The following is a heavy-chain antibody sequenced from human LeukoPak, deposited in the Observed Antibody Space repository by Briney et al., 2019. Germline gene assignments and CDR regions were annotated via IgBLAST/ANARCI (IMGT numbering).Heavy chain of an antibody. Sequence: ASVKVSCKASGYTFTGYYMHWVRQAPGQGLEWMGWINPKSGDTNYAQKFQGRATMTGDTSISTAHMELSRLRSDDTAVYYCARVGHYYDSCGYYTFDYWGQGTLVTVSS. V-gene: IGHV1-2*02. CDR2: INPKSGDT. CDR1: GYTFTGYY. D-gene: IGHD3-22*01. CDR3: ARVGHYYDSCGYYTFDY. J-gene: IGHJ4*02.